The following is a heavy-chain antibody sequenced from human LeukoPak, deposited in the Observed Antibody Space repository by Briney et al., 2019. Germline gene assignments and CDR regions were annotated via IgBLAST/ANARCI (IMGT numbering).Heavy chain of an antibody. J-gene: IGHJ4*02. CDR2: IHYSGST. V-gene: IGHV4-59*01. D-gene: IGHD1-26*01. CDR1: GGSISSDY. CDR3: AGSLRGSYFDF. Sequence: SETLSLTCTVSGGSISSDYWTWIRQPPGKGLEWIGYIHYSGSTNYSPSLRSRLTMSVDTSKKQVSLKLTPVTAADTAVYYCAGSLRGSYFDFWGQGTLATVSS.